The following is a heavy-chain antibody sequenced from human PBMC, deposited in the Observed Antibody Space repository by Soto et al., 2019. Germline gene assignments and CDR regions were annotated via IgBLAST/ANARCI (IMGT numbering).Heavy chain of an antibody. J-gene: IGHJ6*02. CDR1: GGSFSGYY. D-gene: IGHD2-2*02. CDR3: ARSGPRCSSTSCYTPKGRYYYYGMDV. Sequence: PSETLSLTCAVYGGSFSGYYWSWIRQPPGEGLEWIGEINHSGSTNYNPSLKSRVTISVDTSKNQFSLKLSSVTAADTAVYSCARSGPRCSSTSCYTPKGRYYYYGMDVWGQGTTVTVS. CDR2: INHSGST. V-gene: IGHV4-34*01.